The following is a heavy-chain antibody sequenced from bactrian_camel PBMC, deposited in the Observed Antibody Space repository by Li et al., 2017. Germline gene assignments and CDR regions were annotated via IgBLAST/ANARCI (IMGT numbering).Heavy chain of an antibody. CDR1: GYAYC. CDR2: IDSLGNT. D-gene: IGHD3*01. CDR3: AARASGGQWTCKAMEPTGFDY. J-gene: IGHJ4*01. V-gene: IGHV3S53*01. Sequence: HVQLVESGGGEVQAGGSLRLSCAASGYAYCMAWFRQAPGKEREEVARIDSLGNTRYTDSVKGRSTISRDNAKNTVYLQMNSLKEEDTGMYYCAARASGGQWTCKAMEPTGFDYWGQGTQVTV.